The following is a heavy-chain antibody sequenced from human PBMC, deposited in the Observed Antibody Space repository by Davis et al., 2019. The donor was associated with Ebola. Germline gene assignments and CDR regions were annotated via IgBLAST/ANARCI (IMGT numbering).Heavy chain of an antibody. J-gene: IGHJ4*02. CDR1: GYIFAKYW. CDR2: IDPDDSDT. D-gene: IGHD4-11*01. Sequence: GESLKISCVGSGYIFAKYWIGWVRQMPGKGLEWMGIIDPDDSDTKYSPSFQGQVTISADKSVSTAYLQWRSLKASDSAMYYCARDYGNYAFDSWGQGTLVTVSS. V-gene: IGHV5-51*01. CDR3: ARDYGNYAFDS.